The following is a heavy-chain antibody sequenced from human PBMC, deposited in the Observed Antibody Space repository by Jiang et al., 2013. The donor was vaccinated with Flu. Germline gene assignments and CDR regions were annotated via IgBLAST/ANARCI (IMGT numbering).Heavy chain of an antibody. Sequence: GPGLVKPSETLSLTCTVSGGSISSTSYYWGWIRQPPGKGLEWIGNIYNTGDTFYSPSLTSRVTMSVDASKNQFSLRLRSVTAADTAVYYCARALTYGFYFDYWGQGTLVIASS. V-gene: IGHV4-39*01. CDR1: GGSISSTSYY. J-gene: IGHJ4*02. CDR2: IYNTGDT. CDR3: ARALTYGFYFDY. D-gene: IGHD4-17*01.